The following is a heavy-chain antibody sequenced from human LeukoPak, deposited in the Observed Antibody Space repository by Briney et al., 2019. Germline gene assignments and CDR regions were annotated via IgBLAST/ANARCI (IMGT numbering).Heavy chain of an antibody. CDR1: GFSFTNYW. CDR2: IYPGDSDT. J-gene: IGHJ4*02. Sequence: GESLKISWKGSGFSFTNYWIGWVRQMPGKGLELMGIIYPGDSDTRYSPSFQGQVTISAEKSITTAYLQWSSLKASDTAMYYCARHSGGSGWFYFDYWGQGTLVTVSS. V-gene: IGHV5-51*01. CDR3: ARHSGGSGWFYFDY. D-gene: IGHD6-19*01.